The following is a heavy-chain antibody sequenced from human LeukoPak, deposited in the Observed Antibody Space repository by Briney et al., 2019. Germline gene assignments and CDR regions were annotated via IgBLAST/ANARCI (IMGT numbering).Heavy chain of an antibody. CDR3: ARLGGSGSYPN. CDR2: IYYSGST. J-gene: IGHJ4*02. D-gene: IGHD1-26*01. V-gene: IGHV4-39*01. Sequence: PSETLSLTCAVYGGSFSSYYWGWIRQPPGKGLEWIGSIYYSGSTYYNPSLKSRVTISADTSKNQFSLKLSSVTAADTAVYYCARLGGSGSYPNWGQGTLVTVYS. CDR1: GGSFSSYY.